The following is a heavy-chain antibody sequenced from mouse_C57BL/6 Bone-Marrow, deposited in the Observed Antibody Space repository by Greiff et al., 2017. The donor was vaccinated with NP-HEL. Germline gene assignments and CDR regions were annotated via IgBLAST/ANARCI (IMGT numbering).Heavy chain of an antibody. D-gene: IGHD3-2*02. CDR2: IDPSDSET. CDR1: GYTFTSYW. Sequence: VQLQQPGAELVRPGSSVKLSCKASGYTFTSYWMHWVKQRPIQGLEWIGNIDPSDSETHYNQKFKDKATLTVDKSSSTAYMQLSSLTSEDSAVYYCARGAAQAPAWFAYWGQGTLVTVSA. CDR3: ARGAAQAPAWFAY. J-gene: IGHJ3*01. V-gene: IGHV1-52*01.